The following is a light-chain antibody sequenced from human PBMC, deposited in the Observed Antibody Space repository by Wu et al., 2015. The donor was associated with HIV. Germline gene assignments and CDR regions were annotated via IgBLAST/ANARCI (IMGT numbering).Light chain of an antibody. V-gene: IGKV3-20*01. CDR2: GAS. CDR1: QSVSSSY. J-gene: IGKJ1*01. CDR3: QQYGSSPPWT. Sequence: EIVLTQSPGTLSLSPGERATLSCRASQSVSSSYLAWYQQEPGQAPRLLIYGASSRATGIPDRFSGSGSGTDFTLTISRLEPEDFAVYYCQQYGSSPPWTFGQGTKGGNQT.